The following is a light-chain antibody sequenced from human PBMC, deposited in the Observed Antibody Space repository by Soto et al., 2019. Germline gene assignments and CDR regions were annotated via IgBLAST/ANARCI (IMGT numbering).Light chain of an antibody. CDR2: DAS. CDR1: QSVSSY. J-gene: IGKJ3*01. Sequence: EIVLTQSPATLSLSPGERATLSCRASQSVSSYLAWYQQKPGQAPRLLIYDASNRATGIPARFSGSGSGIAFTITSRGLEAEAVAYYYHQNRSPPLTFGPGTQVEIK. V-gene: IGKV3-11*01. CDR3: QNRSPPLT.